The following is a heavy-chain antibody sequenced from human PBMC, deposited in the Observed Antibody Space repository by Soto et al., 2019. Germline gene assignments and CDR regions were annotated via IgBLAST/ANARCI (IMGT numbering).Heavy chain of an antibody. CDR1: GGSISNADYY. D-gene: IGHD5-12*01. CDR3: ARAIVVTVGGMDV. Sequence: QVQLQESGPGLVKPSQTLSLTCTVSGGSISNADYYWSWVRQPPGKGLEWIGYIYYSGSSFFNPYPKSRVTMSKDTSKNQFSLRLTSVTAEDTAVYYCARAIVVTVGGMDVWGRGTTVTVSS. V-gene: IGHV4-30-4*01. J-gene: IGHJ6*02. CDR2: IYYSGSS.